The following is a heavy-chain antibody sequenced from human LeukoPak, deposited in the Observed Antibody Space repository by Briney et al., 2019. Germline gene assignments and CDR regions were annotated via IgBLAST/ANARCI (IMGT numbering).Heavy chain of an antibody. Sequence: SETLSLTCTVSGDSISSYYWSWIRQPPGEGLEWIGYIYYSGTTKYNPSLRSRVTISVDTSKNQFSLRLSSVTAADTAMYYCARHSGDYSGTYPLDYWGQGTLVTVSS. J-gene: IGHJ4*02. CDR3: ARHSGDYSGTYPLDY. V-gene: IGHV4-59*08. D-gene: IGHD3-10*01. CDR1: GDSISSYY. CDR2: IYYSGTT.